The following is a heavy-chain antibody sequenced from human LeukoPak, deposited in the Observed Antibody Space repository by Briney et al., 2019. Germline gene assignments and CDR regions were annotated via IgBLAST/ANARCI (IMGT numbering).Heavy chain of an antibody. CDR2: IYTSGST. CDR1: GGSISSYY. D-gene: IGHD6-13*01. J-gene: IGHJ2*01. CDR3: ARGVLQQLGGWYFDL. V-gene: IGHV4-4*07. Sequence: SQTLSLTCTVSGGSISSYYWNWLRQPAGKGLEWIGRIYTSGSTNYNSSLKSRVTMSVDTSKNQFSLKPRSVTAADTAVYYCARGVLQQLGGWYFDLWGRGTLVTVSS.